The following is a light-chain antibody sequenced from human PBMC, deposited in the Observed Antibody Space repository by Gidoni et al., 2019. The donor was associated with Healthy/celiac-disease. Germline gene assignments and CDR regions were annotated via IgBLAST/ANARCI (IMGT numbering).Light chain of an antibody. V-gene: IGKV1-39*01. Sequence: GDRVTITCRASQSISSYLNWYQQKPGKAPKLLIYAASSLQSGVPSRFSGSGSGTDFTLTISSLQPEDFATYYCQQSYSTPPWTFXQXTKVEIK. CDR1: QSISSY. J-gene: IGKJ1*01. CDR2: AAS. CDR3: QQSYSTPPWT.